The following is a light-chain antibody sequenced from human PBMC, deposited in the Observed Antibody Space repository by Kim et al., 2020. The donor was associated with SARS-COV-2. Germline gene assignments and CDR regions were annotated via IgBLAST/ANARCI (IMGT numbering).Light chain of an antibody. V-gene: IGLV4-60*03. CDR3: ETWDSNTHVV. CDR1: SGHSSDV. J-gene: IGLJ2*01. Sequence: GKLACPRRSGHSSDVSGWRRQQPGKAPGYVVRVEGSGSYNKGGGVPDRFSGSSSGADRYLTSSNLQSEDEADYYCETWDSNTHVVFGGGTQLTVL. CDR2: VEGSGSY.